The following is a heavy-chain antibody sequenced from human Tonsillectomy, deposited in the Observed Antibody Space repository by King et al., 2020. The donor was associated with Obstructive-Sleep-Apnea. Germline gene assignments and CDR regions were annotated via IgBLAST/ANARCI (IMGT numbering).Heavy chain of an antibody. V-gene: IGHV4-61*01. D-gene: IGHD3-3*01. CDR2: IYYSGCT. Sequence: QLQESGPGLVKPSETLSLTCTVSGGSVSSGSYYWSWIRQPPGKGLEWVGYIYYSGCTNLHPSLNSRVILSVDTSENQFSLQLSSVTAADTAVYYCARGNDFWSGYYIRSWGQGTLVTVSS. J-gene: IGHJ4*02. CDR3: ARGNDFWSGYYIRS. CDR1: GGSVSSGSYY.